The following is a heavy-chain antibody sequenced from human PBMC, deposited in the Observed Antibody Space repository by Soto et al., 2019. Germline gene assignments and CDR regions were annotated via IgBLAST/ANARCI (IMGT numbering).Heavy chain of an antibody. CDR2: ICCSGST. CDR3: ARGMANSKVGW. D-gene: IGHD2-15*01. J-gene: IGHJ4*02. CDR1: GDSVSSGGSY. Sequence: QVQLQESGPGLVKPSETLSLTCTVSGDSVSSGGSYLSWIRQPPGKGLEWIGYICCSGSTEYNPSLRSXXIXSXATSKNQLSLKLSTVTAADTAVYYCARGMANSKVGWWGQGTLVTVSS. V-gene: IGHV4-61*08.